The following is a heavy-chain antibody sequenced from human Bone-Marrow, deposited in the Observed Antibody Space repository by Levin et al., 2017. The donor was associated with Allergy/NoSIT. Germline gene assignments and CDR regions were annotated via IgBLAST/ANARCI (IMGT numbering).Heavy chain of an antibody. V-gene: IGHV1-2*02. CDR1: GYIFTDYY. D-gene: IGHD3-16*01. J-gene: IGHJ6*03. CDR3: ARGRASGGKTYYYYCMDV. Sequence: ASVKVSCKASGYIFTDYYMHWVRQAPGQGLEWMGWINPNTGGTSYSQNFQGRVTMTRDTSISTAYMDLSSLRSDDTAVYYCARGRASGGKTYYYYCMDVWGRGAAVAVSS. CDR2: INPNTGGT.